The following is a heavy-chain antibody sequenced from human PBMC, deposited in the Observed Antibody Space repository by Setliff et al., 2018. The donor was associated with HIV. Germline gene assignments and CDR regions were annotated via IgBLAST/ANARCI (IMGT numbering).Heavy chain of an antibody. CDR1: GGTFSSYA. CDR3: ARDFWLVGATFGDAFDI. J-gene: IGHJ3*02. D-gene: IGHD1-26*01. Sequence: SVKVSCKASGGTFSSYAISWVRQAPGQGLERTGGIIPILGIANYAQKFQGRVTITADESTSTAYMELSSLRSEDTAVYYRARDFWLVGATFGDAFDIWGQGTMVTVSS. V-gene: IGHV1-69*10. CDR2: IIPILGIA.